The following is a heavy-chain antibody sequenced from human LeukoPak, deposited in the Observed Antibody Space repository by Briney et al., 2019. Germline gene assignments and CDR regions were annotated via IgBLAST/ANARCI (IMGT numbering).Heavy chain of an antibody. D-gene: IGHD3-10*01. CDR3: ARPRNYYGSGRGNWFDP. CDR1: GGSFSGYY. J-gene: IGHJ5*02. Sequence: SETLSLTCAVYGGSFSGYYWSWIRQPPGKGLEWIGEINHSGSTNYNPSLKSRVTISVDTSKNQFSLKLSSVTAADTAVYYCARPRNYYGSGRGNWFDPWGQGTLVTVSS. V-gene: IGHV4-34*01. CDR2: INHSGST.